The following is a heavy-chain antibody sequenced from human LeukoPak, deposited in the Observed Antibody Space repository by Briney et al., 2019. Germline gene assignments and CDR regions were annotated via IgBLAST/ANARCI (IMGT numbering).Heavy chain of an antibody. CDR3: LTDRGY. Sequence: GGSLRLSCVAPGLPFNNYGIHWVRQAPGKGLEWVATVWHDGSNKFYADFVKGRFIISRDNSKNTVDAQINSLRVEDTAVYYCLTDRGYWGQGTLVTVSS. CDR1: GLPFNNYG. J-gene: IGHJ4*02. CDR2: VWHDGSNK. V-gene: IGHV3-33*01.